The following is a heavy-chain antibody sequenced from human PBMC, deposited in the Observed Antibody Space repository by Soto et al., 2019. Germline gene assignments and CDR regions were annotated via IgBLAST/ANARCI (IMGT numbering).Heavy chain of an antibody. Sequence: QVQLVQSGAEVKKPGASVKVSCKASGYTFTDYYMHWVRQAPGQGLDWMGWINPNSGGTNYAQKFQGRVTMTRDTSISIAYKGLSGLTSDDTAVYYCARGAASVYDYYCMDVWGQGTTVTVS. V-gene: IGHV1-2*02. D-gene: IGHD3-10*01. CDR2: INPNSGGT. CDR1: GYTFTDYY. J-gene: IGHJ6*02. CDR3: ARGAASVYDYYCMDV.